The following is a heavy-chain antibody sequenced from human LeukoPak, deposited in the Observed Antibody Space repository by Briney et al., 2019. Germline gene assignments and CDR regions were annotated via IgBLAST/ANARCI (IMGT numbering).Heavy chain of an antibody. V-gene: IGHV3-21*06. J-gene: IGHJ4*02. CDR1: GFTFNTYS. Sequence: GGSLRLSCEASGFTFNTYSMNWARQAPAKGLEWVSSIDSSCGYMFYADSVKGRFIISRDNAKDSLYLQMNSLRVEDTAVYYCLRGDRRDYWGQGTLVTVSS. CDR3: LRGDRRDY. CDR2: IDSSCGYM.